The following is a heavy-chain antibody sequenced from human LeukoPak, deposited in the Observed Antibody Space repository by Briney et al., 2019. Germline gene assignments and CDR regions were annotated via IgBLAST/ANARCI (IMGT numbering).Heavy chain of an antibody. J-gene: IGHJ4*02. CDR3: AKEQVEMATIFDY. Sequence: GGSLRLSCAASGFTFSSYSMNWVRQAPGKGLEWVSSISSSSSYIYYADSVKGRFTISRDNAKNSLYLQMNSLRAEDTAVYYCAKEQVEMATIFDYWGQGTLVTVSS. CDR1: GFTFSSYS. CDR2: ISSSSSYI. V-gene: IGHV3-21*01. D-gene: IGHD5-24*01.